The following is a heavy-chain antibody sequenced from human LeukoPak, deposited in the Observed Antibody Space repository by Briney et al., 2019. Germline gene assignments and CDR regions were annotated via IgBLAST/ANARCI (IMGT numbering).Heavy chain of an antibody. CDR3: AIRLTTSRLATATTWFDP. V-gene: IGHV4-34*01. D-gene: IGHD1-1*01. Sequence: SETLSLTYAVYGESFDGFYWNWIRQSPGKGLEWLGEVNYIGRSNYNPALESRIAISADASERQFSLKLTSVTAADTAVYYCAIRLTTSRLATATTWFDPWGQGTLVSVSS. J-gene: IGHJ5*02. CDR2: VNYIGRS. CDR1: GESFDGFY.